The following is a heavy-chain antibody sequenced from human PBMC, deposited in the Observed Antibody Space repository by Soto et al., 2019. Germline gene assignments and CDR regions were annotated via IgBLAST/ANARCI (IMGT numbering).Heavy chain of an antibody. V-gene: IGHV4-39*01. Sequence: SETLSLTCTVSGGSISSSSYYWGWIRQPPGKGLEWIGSIYYSGSTYYNPSLKSRVTISVDTSKNQFSLKLSSVTAADTAVYYCARLSQLVRWIYYYYYMDVWGKGTTVTVSS. J-gene: IGHJ6*03. D-gene: IGHD6-6*01. CDR3: ARLSQLVRWIYYYYYMDV. CDR2: IYYSGST. CDR1: GGSISSSSYY.